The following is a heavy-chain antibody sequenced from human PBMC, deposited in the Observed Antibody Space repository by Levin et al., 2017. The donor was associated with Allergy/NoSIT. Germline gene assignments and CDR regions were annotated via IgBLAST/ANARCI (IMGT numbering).Heavy chain of an antibody. D-gene: IGHD3/OR15-3a*01. CDR2: IWYDGSKK. CDR1: GFSLSNYG. V-gene: IGHV3-33*01. J-gene: IGHJ6*02. Sequence: GESLKISCAASGFSLSNYGMHWVRQAPGKGLEWVAVIWYDGSKKYYGDSVKGRFTISRDNSRNTLYLQMNNLRAEDTAVYYCTSAFRTGYYYYGMDVWGQGTTVTVSS. CDR3: TSAFRTGYYYYGMDV.